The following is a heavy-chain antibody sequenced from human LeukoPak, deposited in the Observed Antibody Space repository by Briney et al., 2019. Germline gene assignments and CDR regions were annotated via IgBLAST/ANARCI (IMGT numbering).Heavy chain of an antibody. V-gene: IGHV3-72*01. CDR3: ARVGPPRSDAFDI. J-gene: IGHJ3*02. CDR1: GFTFSDHY. Sequence: GGSLRLSCAASGFTFSDHYMDWVRQTPGKALEWVGRTRDKANSYTTEYAASVKGRFTISRDDSKNSLYLQMNSLKTEDTAVYYCARVGPPRSDAFDIWGQGTMVTVSS. CDR2: TRDKANSYTT.